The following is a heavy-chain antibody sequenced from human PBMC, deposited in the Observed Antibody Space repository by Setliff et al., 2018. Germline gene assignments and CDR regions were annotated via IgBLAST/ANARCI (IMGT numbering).Heavy chain of an antibody. V-gene: IGHV4-38-2*01. D-gene: IGHD1-26*01. CDR1: DYSITNNYY. CDR2: AHQSGTT. Sequence: ASETLSLTCAVSDYSITNNYYWGWIRQAPGKGLEWIGTAHQSGTTFYNPSLKGRVTMSVDTSKSQFSLKLNSVTATDTAVYYCARQPTGTYQWTFDSWGQGTQVTVSS. J-gene: IGHJ4*02. CDR3: ARQPTGTYQWTFDS.